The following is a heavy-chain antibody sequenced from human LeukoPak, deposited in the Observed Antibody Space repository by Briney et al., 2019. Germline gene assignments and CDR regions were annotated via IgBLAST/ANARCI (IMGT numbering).Heavy chain of an antibody. J-gene: IGHJ4*02. CDR2: ISAGNDI. D-gene: IGHD3-22*01. Sequence: GGSLRLSCAASGFSFNNYAMVWVRQTPGKGLEWVSVISAGNDIVYADSVKGRFSISRDNSKNTLYLQMNSLRAEDTAVYYCAREGSSGYYPYWGQGILVTVSS. V-gene: IGHV3-23*01. CDR1: GFSFNNYA. CDR3: AREGSSGYYPY.